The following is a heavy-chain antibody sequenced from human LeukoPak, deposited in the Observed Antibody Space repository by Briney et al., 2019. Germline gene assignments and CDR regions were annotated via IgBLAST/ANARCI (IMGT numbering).Heavy chain of an antibody. J-gene: IGHJ4*02. CDR3: ARHQTQLDPIEPFDY. CDR2: IYPGDSDT. V-gene: IGHV5-51*01. CDR1: GYSFTNYW. D-gene: IGHD6-6*01. Sequence: GESLKISCKGSGYSFTNYWIGWVRQMPGKGLEWMGNIYPGDSDTRYSPSFQGQVTISADKSISTAYLQWSSLKASDTAMYYCARHQTQLDPIEPFDYWGQGTLVTVSS.